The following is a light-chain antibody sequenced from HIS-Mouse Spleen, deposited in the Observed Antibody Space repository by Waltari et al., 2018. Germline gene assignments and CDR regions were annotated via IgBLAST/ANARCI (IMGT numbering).Light chain of an antibody. J-gene: IGLJ2*01. CDR2: DVS. Sequence: QSALTQPASVSGSPGQSITISCTGTSSDVVGYNYVSWYQQHTGKAPKLMIYDVSNRPSGVSNRFSGSKSGNTASLTISGLQAEDEADYYCSSYTSSSTLVFGGGTKLTVL. V-gene: IGLV2-14*03. CDR1: SSDVVGYNY. CDR3: SSYTSSSTLV.